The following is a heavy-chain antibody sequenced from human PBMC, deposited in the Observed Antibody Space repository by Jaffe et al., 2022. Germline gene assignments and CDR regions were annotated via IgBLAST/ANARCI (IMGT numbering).Heavy chain of an antibody. Sequence: QENLEQTGGGLVQPGGSLRLSCEASGYMFSSYGMHWVRQPPGKGLEWVAFIRYDGSEKSYGDPVRGRFLVSRDNSKKTVFLEMNMLTIEDTAFYFCAKDGTKYQALSPPNHNYFDSWGQGSLVTVSS. V-gene: IGHV3-30*02. CDR3: AKDGTKYQALSPPNHNYFDS. J-gene: IGHJ5*01. D-gene: IGHD1-26*01. CDR2: IRYDGSEK. CDR1: GYMFSSYG.